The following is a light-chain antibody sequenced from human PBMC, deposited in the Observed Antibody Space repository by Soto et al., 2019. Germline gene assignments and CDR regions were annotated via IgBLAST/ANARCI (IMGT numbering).Light chain of an antibody. CDR3: SSYAGSSLV. CDR1: SSDVGGYNY. J-gene: IGLJ2*01. Sequence: QSALTQPPSASGSPGQSVTISCTGTSSDVGGYNYVSWYQQHPGRVPKLMIYEVTKRPSGVPDRFSGSKSGNTASLTVSGLQAEDEADYYCSSYAGSSLVFGGGTKLTVL. V-gene: IGLV2-8*01. CDR2: EVT.